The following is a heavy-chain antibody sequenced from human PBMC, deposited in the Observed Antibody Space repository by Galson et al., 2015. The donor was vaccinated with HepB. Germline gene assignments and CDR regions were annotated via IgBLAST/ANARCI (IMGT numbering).Heavy chain of an antibody. J-gene: IGHJ6*03. CDR1: GFTFSSYG. V-gene: IGHV3-30*18. CDR2: ISYDGSNK. CDR3: AKGYCSSTSAKYSSSPCDYYYYYYMDV. D-gene: IGHD2-2*01. Sequence: SLRLSCAASGFTFSSYGMHWVRQAPGKGLEWVAVISYDGSNKYYADSVKGRFTISRDNSKNTLYLQMNSLRAEDTAVYYCAKGYCSSTSAKYSSSPCDYYYYYYMDVWGKGTTVTVSS.